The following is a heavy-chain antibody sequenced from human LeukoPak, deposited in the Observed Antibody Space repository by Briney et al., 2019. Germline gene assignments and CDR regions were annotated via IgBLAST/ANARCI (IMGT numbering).Heavy chain of an antibody. Sequence: PSETLSLTCAVYGGSFSGYYWSWIRQPPGKGLEWIGEINHSGSTNYNPSLKSRVTISVDTSKNQFSLKLSSVTAADTAVYYCARLRPDYYDSSGYYLDYWGQGTLVTVSS. CDR1: GGSFSGYY. D-gene: IGHD3-22*01. V-gene: IGHV4-34*01. J-gene: IGHJ4*02. CDR3: ARLRPDYYDSSGYYLDY. CDR2: INHSGST.